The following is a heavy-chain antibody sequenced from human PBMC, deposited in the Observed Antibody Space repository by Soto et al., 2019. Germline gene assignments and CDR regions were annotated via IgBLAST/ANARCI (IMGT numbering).Heavy chain of an antibody. V-gene: IGHV4-61*08. CDR3: ARVWGGAFDI. Sequence: PSETLSLTCTVSGDSINRGAYYWTWIRQHPGKGLEWIGYISNSGSTNYNPSLKSRVTISVDTSKNQFSLKLSSVTAADTAVYYCARVWGGAFDIWGQGTMVTVSS. CDR1: GDSINRGAYY. CDR2: ISNSGST. J-gene: IGHJ3*02. D-gene: IGHD3-10*01.